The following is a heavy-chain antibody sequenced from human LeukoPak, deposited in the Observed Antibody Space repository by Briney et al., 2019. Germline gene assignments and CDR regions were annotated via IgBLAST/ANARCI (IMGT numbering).Heavy chain of an antibody. Sequence: PSETLSLTCAVYGGSFSGCYWSWIRQPPGKGLEWIGEINHSGSTNYNPSLKSRVTISVDTSKNQFSLKLSSVTAADTAVYYCARVRLAEVPAAMTPNYFDYWGQGTLVTVSS. J-gene: IGHJ4*02. CDR3: ARVRLAEVPAAMTPNYFDY. CDR2: INHSGST. V-gene: IGHV4-34*01. CDR1: GGSFSGCY. D-gene: IGHD2-2*01.